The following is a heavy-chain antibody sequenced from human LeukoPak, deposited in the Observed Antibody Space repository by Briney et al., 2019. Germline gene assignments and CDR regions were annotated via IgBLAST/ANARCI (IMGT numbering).Heavy chain of an antibody. CDR1: GFTFSDYT. J-gene: IGHJ4*02. V-gene: IGHV3-48*01. CDR2: IDYGGRVV. CDR3: TRDLEY. Sequence: GGPLRLSCVASGFTFSDYTMNWVRQAPGKGPEWLSYIDYGGRVVYYADSVKGRFTISRDSAENSLYLQMNSLRVEDTALYYCTRDLEYWGQGVLVTVSS.